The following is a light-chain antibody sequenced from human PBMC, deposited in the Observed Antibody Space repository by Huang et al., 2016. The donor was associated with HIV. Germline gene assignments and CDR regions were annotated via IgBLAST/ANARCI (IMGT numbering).Light chain of an antibody. CDR1: QSISSW. V-gene: IGKV1-5*01. J-gene: IGKJ2*01. CDR2: DTS. Sequence: DIQMTQSPSTLSASVGDRVTITCRASQSISSWLAWYQQKPGKAPNRLIYDTSSLESGVPSRFSGNRSGAEFILTISSLQPDDFATYYCQQYNTYPYTFGQGTKVDI. CDR3: QQYNTYPYT.